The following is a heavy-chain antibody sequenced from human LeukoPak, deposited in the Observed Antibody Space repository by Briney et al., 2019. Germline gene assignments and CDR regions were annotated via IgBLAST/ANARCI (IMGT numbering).Heavy chain of an antibody. V-gene: IGHV3-49*04. D-gene: IGHD3-22*01. CDR1: GFTFGDYA. Sequence: PGRSLRLSCTASGFTFGDYAMSWVRQAPGKGLEWVGFIRSKAYGGTTEYAASEKGRFTISRDDSKSIAYLQMNSLKTEDTAVYYCTRDRQYYDSSGYYPRGDWFDPWGQGTLVTVSS. J-gene: IGHJ5*02. CDR3: TRDRQYYDSSGYYPRGDWFDP. CDR2: IRSKAYGGTT.